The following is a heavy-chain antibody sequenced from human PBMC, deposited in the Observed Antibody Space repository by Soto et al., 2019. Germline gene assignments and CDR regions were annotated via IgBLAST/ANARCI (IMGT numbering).Heavy chain of an antibody. CDR2: IIPIFGTA. CDR3: ARSEYYYGSGTPGRFDP. V-gene: IGHV1-69*13. Sequence: ASVKVSCKASGGTFSSYAISWVRQAPGQGLEWMGGIIPIFGTANYAQKFQGRVTITADESTSTAYMELSSLRSEDTAVYYCARSEYYYGSGTPGRFDPWGQGTLVTVSS. J-gene: IGHJ5*02. CDR1: GGTFSSYA. D-gene: IGHD3-10*01.